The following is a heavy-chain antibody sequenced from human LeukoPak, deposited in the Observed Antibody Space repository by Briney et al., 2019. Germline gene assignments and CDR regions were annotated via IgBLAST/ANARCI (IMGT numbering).Heavy chain of an antibody. V-gene: IGHV3-30*18. Sequence: GGSLRLSCAASGFTFSSYGTHWVRQAPGKGLEWVAVISYDGSNKYYADSVKGRFTISRDNSKNTLYLQMNSLRAEDTAVYYCAKESGCSSTSCYRYFDYWGQGTLVTVSS. J-gene: IGHJ4*02. D-gene: IGHD2-2*01. CDR2: ISYDGSNK. CDR1: GFTFSSYG. CDR3: AKESGCSSTSCYRYFDY.